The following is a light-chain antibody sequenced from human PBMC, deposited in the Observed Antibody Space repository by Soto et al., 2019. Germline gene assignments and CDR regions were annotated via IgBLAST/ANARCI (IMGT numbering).Light chain of an antibody. Sequence: QSALTQPASVSGSPGQSITISCTGTSSDVGGYNYVSWYQQHPGKAPKLMIYDVSNRPSGVSKRFSGSKSGNTASLTISGLQAEDEADYYCSSYTGSSTPVVFGGGTKLTVL. CDR2: DVS. CDR3: SSYTGSSTPVV. CDR1: SSDVGGYNY. J-gene: IGLJ2*01. V-gene: IGLV2-14*01.